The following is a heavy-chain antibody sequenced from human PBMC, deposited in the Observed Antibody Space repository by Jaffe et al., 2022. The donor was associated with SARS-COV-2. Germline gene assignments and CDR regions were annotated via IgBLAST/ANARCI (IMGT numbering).Heavy chain of an antibody. Sequence: QVQLQQWGAGLLKPSETLSLTCAVYGGSFSGYYWSWIRQPPGKGLEWIGEINHSGSTNYNPSLKSRVTISVDTSKNQFSLKLSSVTAADTAVYYCARSRVPNSVTMVRGATYYYYMDVWGKGTTVTVSS. V-gene: IGHV4-34*01. CDR3: ARSRVPNSVTMVRGATYYYYMDV. CDR2: INHSGST. D-gene: IGHD3-10*01. J-gene: IGHJ6*03. CDR1: GGSFSGYY.